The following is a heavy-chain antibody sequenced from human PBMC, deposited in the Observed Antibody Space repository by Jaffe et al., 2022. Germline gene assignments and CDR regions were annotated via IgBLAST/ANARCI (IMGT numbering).Heavy chain of an antibody. J-gene: IGHJ4*02. Sequence: QVQLQESGPGLVKPSQTLSLTCTVSGGSISSGSYYWSWIRQPAGKGLEWIGRIYTSGSTNYNPSLKSRVTISVDTSKNQFSLKLSSVTAADTAVYYCAREEDYGDYRIDYWGQGTLVTVSS. CDR3: AREEDYGDYRIDY. CDR1: GGSISSGSYY. V-gene: IGHV4-61*02. CDR2: IYTSGST. D-gene: IGHD4-17*01.